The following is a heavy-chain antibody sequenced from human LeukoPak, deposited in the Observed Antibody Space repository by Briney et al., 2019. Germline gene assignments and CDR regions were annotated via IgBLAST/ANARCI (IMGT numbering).Heavy chain of an antibody. CDR3: ARVTVRRFDP. V-gene: IGHV6-1*01. J-gene: IGHJ5*02. Sequence: SQTLSLTCVISGDSVSSNSAAWHWIRQSPSRGLEWLGRTYYRSKWYNDYAVSVKSRITINPDTSKNQFSLQLNSVTPEDTALYYCARVTVRRFDPWGQGTLVTVSS. CDR1: GDSVSSNSAA. D-gene: IGHD4-11*01. CDR2: TYYRSKWYN.